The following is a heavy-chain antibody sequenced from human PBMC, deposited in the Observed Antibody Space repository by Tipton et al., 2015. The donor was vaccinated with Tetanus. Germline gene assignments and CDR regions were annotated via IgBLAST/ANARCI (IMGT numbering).Heavy chain of an antibody. J-gene: IGHJ4*02. CDR3: ARGLEAKTDY. Sequence: TLSLTCAVYGGSFSGYYWSWIRQPPGKGLEWIGEINHSGSTNYNPSLKSRVTISVDTSKNQFSLKLSSVTAADTAVYYCARGLEAKTDYWGQGTLVTVSS. CDR1: GGSFSGYY. D-gene: IGHD1-26*01. V-gene: IGHV4-34*01. CDR2: INHSGST.